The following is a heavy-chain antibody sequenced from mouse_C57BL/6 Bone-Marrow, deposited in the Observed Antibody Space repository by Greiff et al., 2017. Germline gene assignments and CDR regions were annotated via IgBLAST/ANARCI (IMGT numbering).Heavy chain of an antibody. Sequence: EVQLMESGGGLVQPGGSMKLSCVASGFTFSNYWMNWVRQSPEKGLEWVAQIRLKSDNYATHYAESVKGRFTISRDEAKRSVYMQMNNVRAEDTGIYYCTGGYGSSPVWGKGTLVTVSA. CDR3: TGGYGSSPV. J-gene: IGHJ3*01. D-gene: IGHD1-1*01. CDR2: IRLKSDNYAT. CDR1: GFTFSNYW. V-gene: IGHV6-3*01.